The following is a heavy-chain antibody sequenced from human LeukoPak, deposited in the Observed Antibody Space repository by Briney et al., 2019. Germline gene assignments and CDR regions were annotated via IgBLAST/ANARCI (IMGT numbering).Heavy chain of an antibody. Sequence: GRSLRLSCAASGFIFDDYAMHWVRQAPGKGPEWVSGISWNGGAVGYADSVKGRCTISRDNAGNSLYLQLNRLRPEDTAYCYCAKGLVRPVGATHFDFWGQGTLVTVSS. CDR3: AKGLVRPVGATHFDF. CDR1: GFIFDDYA. D-gene: IGHD1-26*01. V-gene: IGHV3-9*01. CDR2: ISWNGGAV. J-gene: IGHJ4*02.